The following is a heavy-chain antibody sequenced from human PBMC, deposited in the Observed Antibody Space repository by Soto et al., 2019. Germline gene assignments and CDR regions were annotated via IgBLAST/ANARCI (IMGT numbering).Heavy chain of an antibody. D-gene: IGHD2-21*02. CDR2: INPNSGDT. J-gene: IGHJ5*02. Sequence: ASVKVSCKAFGYTVTGYYIHWVRQAPGQGLEWMGWINPNSGDTNYAQKFQGWVTMTRDTSISTAYMELSRLKSDDTAVYYCARARPVYCGGDCYLYNWFDPWGQGTLVTVSS. CDR3: ARARPVYCGGDCYLYNWFDP. CDR1: GYTVTGYY. V-gene: IGHV1-2*04.